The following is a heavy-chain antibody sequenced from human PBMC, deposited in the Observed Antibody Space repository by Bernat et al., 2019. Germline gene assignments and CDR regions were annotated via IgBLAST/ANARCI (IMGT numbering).Heavy chain of an antibody. D-gene: IGHD6-6*01. J-gene: IGHJ6*03. CDR3: ARDAQYSSSYYYYMDV. V-gene: IGHV3-30*01. Sequence: QVQLVESGGGVVQPGRSLRLSCAASGFTFSTYAMHWVRQAPGKGLEWVAVMSYDGSNKYYADSVEGRFTISRDNSENTLYLQMNSLRAEDTAIYYCARDAQYSSSYYYYMDVWGKGTTVTVSS. CDR1: GFTFSTYA. CDR2: MSYDGSNK.